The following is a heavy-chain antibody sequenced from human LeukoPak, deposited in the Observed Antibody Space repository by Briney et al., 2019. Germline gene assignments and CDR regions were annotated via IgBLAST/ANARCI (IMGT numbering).Heavy chain of an antibody. CDR1: GFTFSSYW. CDR3: ARGYSSSYRIDY. CDR2: INTDGSST. D-gene: IGHD6-6*01. V-gene: IGHV3-74*01. J-gene: IGHJ4*02. Sequence: GSLRLSCAASGFTFSSYWMHWVRQAPGKGLVWVSRINTDGSSTTYADSVKGRFTISRDNAKNTLYLQVNSLSAEDTAVYYCARGYSSSYRIDYWGQGTLVTVSS.